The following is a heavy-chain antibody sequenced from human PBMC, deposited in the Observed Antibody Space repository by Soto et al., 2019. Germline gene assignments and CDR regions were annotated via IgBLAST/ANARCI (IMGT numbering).Heavy chain of an antibody. J-gene: IGHJ6*02. CDR2: IIPKLGSA. D-gene: IGHD6-6*01. V-gene: IGHV1-69*13. Sequence: ASVKVSCKASGGGNLRDYRTTWVRRAPGQGHEWMGGIIPKLGSANYAQKFQGRVTITADESTSTAYMELSSLRSEDTAVYFCARGWQLVLSYYYYGMDVWGQGTTVTVSS. CDR3: ARGWQLVLSYYYYGMDV. CDR1: GGGNLRDYR.